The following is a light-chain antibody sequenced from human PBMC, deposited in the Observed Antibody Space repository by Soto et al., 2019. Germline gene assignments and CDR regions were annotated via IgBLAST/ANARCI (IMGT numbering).Light chain of an antibody. CDR1: SXDVGGYNY. CDR2: EVS. Sequence: LTQPTSASGSPGQSVTISCTGTSXDVGGYNYVSWYQQHPGKAPKLMIYEVSKRPSGVPDRFSGSKSGNTASLTVSGLQPEDEADYYCSSYAGSNKSVFGTGTKVTVL. V-gene: IGLV2-8*01. CDR3: SSYAGSNKSV. J-gene: IGLJ1*01.